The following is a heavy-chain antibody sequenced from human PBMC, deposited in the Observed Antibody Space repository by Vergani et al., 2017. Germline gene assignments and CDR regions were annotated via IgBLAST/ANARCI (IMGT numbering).Heavy chain of an antibody. CDR1: GGTFSSYA. V-gene: IGHV1-69*01. J-gene: IGHJ4*02. D-gene: IGHD5-18*01. CDR2: IIPIFGTA. CDR3: ARDSGVDTATGPYFDY. Sequence: QVQLVQSGAEVKKPGSSVKVSCKASGGTFSSYAISWVRQAPGQGLEWMGGIIPIFGTANYAQKFQGRVTVTADESTSTAYLELSSLRSEDTAVYYCARDSGVDTATGPYFDYWGQGTLVTVSS.